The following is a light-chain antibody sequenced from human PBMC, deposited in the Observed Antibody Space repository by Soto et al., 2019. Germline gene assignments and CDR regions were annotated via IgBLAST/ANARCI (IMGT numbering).Light chain of an antibody. CDR2: EVS. J-gene: IGLJ2*01. CDR1: SSDVGRYNY. Sequence: QSVMTQPPSASGSPGQSVTISCTGTSSDVGRYNYVSWYQQHPGKAPKFMIYEVSKRPSGVPDRFSGSKSGNTASLTVSGLQADDEADYYCSSYAGSNNPVIFGGGTKVTVL. CDR3: SSYAGSNNPVI. V-gene: IGLV2-8*01.